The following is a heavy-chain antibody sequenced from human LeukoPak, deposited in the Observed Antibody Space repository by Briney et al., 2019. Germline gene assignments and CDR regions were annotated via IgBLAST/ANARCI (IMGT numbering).Heavy chain of an antibody. D-gene: IGHD3-3*01. CDR3: ARGIFGVVINDY. CDR1: GGSISSNKYY. CDR2: IYYSGST. Sequence: SETLSLTCTVSGGSISSNKYYWGWIRQPPGKGLEWIGSIYYSGSTYYNPTLKSRVTIFVDTSKNQFSLKLSSVTAADTAVYYCARGIFGVVINDYWGQGTLVTVSS. V-gene: IGHV4-39*01. J-gene: IGHJ4*02.